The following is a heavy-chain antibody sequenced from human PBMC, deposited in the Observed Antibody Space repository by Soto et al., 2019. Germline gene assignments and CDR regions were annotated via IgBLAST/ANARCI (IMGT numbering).Heavy chain of an antibody. CDR1: GGSISSYY. CDR3: ARGPGSYNSFDL. J-gene: IGHJ5*02. CDR2: IYSSGTT. V-gene: IGHV4-4*07. Sequence: PSETLSLTCVVPGGSISSYYWSWLRQSAGKGLEWIGRIYSSGTTNYNPSLKSRVTMAGDTSKNQFSLKLTSVTAADTAVYYCARGPGSYNSFDLWGQGTLVTVSS. D-gene: IGHD3-10*01.